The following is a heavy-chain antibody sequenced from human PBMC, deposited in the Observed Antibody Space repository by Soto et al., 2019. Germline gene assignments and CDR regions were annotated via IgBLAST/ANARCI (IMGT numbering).Heavy chain of an antibody. J-gene: IGHJ4*02. CDR2: ISYDGSNK. CDR3: ARGTGGRFGEIDY. V-gene: IGHV3-30-3*01. D-gene: IGHD3-10*01. Sequence: GGSLRLSCAASGFTFSSYAMHWVRQAPGKGLEWVAVISYDGSNKYYADSVKGRFTISRDNSKNTLYLQMNSLRAEDTAVYYCARGTGGRFGEIDYWGQGTLVTVSS. CDR1: GFTFSSYA.